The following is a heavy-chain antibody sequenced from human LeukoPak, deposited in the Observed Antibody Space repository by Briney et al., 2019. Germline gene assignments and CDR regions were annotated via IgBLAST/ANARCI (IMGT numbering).Heavy chain of an antibody. CDR3: ATLGSSGYYYPGIDY. V-gene: IGHV4-30-2*01. CDR2: IYHSGST. J-gene: IGHJ4*02. Sequence: PSETLSLTCAVSGGSISSGGYSWSWIRQPPGKGLKWIGYIYHSGSTYYNPSLKSRVTISVDRSKNQFSLKLSSVTAADTAVYYCATLGSSGYYYPGIDYWGQGTLVTVSS. D-gene: IGHD3-22*01. CDR1: GGSISSGGYS.